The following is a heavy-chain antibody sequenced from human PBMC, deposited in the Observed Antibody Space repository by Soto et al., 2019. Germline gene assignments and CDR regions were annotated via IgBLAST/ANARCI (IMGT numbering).Heavy chain of an antibody. J-gene: IGHJ4*02. CDR3: ARGPGGLYSNYKKYYYFDY. CDR2: MNPNSGNT. D-gene: IGHD4-4*01. V-gene: IGHV1-8*01. CDR1: GYTFTSYD. Sequence: ASVKVSCKASGYTFTSYDINWVRQASGQGLEWMGWMNPNSGNTGYAQKFQGRVTMTRNTSISTAYMELSSLRSEDTAVYYCARGPGGLYSNYKKYYYFDYWGQGTLVTVSS.